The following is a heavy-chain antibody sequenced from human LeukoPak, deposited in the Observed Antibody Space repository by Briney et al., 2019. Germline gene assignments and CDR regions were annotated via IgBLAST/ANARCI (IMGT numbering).Heavy chain of an antibody. J-gene: IGHJ6*03. CDR2: ISSSGSTI. Sequence: GGSLRLSCAASGFTFSSYEMNWVRQAPGKGLEWVSYISSSGSTIYYADSVKGRFTISRDNAKNSLYLQMNSLRAEDTAVYYCARLTAMVYYYYMDVWGKGTTVTVSS. CDR1: GFTFSSYE. CDR3: ARLTAMVYYYYMDV. V-gene: IGHV3-48*03. D-gene: IGHD5-18*01.